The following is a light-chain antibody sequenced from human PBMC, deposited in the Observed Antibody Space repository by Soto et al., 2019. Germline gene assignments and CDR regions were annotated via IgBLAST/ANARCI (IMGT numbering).Light chain of an antibody. CDR2: DAS. CDR1: QSVSSF. CDR3: QQRSSWPRT. V-gene: IGKV3-11*01. J-gene: IGKJ1*01. Sequence: EIVLTQSPATLSLSPGERATLSCRASQSVSSFLAWYQRKPGQAPRLLIYDASNRATGIPARFSGSGSGTDFTLTISSLEPEDFALYYCQQRSSWPRTFGQGTKVDIK.